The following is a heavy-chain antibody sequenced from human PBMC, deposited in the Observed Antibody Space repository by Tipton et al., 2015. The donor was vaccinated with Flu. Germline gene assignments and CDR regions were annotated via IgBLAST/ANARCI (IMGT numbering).Heavy chain of an antibody. Sequence: TLSLTCTVSGGSISSSSYYWGWIRQPPGKGLEWIGIIYYSGSTYYNPSLKSRVTISVDTSKNQFSLKLSSVTAADTAVYYCARAYGSGREGYYFDYWGQGTLVTVSS. D-gene: IGHD3-10*01. CDR1: GGSISSSSYY. CDR2: IYYSGST. J-gene: IGHJ4*02. V-gene: IGHV4-39*07. CDR3: ARAYGSGREGYYFDY.